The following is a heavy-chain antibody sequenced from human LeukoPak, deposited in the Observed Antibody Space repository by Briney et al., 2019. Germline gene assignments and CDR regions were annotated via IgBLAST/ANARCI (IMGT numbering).Heavy chain of an antibody. CDR2: INPSGDST. D-gene: IGHD6-19*01. CDR3: AREKEVAGTTLGY. V-gene: IGHV1-46*01. J-gene: IGHJ4*02. Sequence: ASVKVSFKASGYTFTSYYMHWVRQAPGQGLEWMGIINPSGDSTSYAQKFQGRVAQKFQGRVTMTRDTSTSTVYMELSSLRSEDTAVYYCAREKEVAGTTLGYWGQGTLVTVSS. CDR1: GYTFTSYY.